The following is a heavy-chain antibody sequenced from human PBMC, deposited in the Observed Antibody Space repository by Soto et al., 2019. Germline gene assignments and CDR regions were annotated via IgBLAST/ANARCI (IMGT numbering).Heavy chain of an antibody. D-gene: IGHD3-22*01. CDR3: ATWRYYDSSGYGGGMDV. CDR2: IIPIFGTA. V-gene: IGHV1-69*13. J-gene: IGHJ6*02. CDR1: GGTFSSYA. Sequence: SSVKVSCKASGGTFSSYAISWVRQSPGQGLEWMGGIIPIFGTANYAQKFQGRVTITADESTSTAYMELSSLRSEDTAVYYCATWRYYDSSGYGGGMDVWGQGTTVTVSS.